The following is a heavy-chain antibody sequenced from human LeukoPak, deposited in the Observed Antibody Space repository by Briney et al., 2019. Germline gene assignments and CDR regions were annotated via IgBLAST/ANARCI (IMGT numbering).Heavy chain of an antibody. CDR3: ARGPYYDFWSGYSAYYYYGMDV. V-gene: IGHV1-18*01. D-gene: IGHD3-3*01. CDR1: GYTFTNYG. J-gene: IGHJ6*02. CDR2: ISPNNDNT. Sequence: GASVKVSCKASGYTFTNYGISWVRQAPGQGLEWMGWISPNNDNTNYAQKLQGRVTMTTDTSTSIAYMELRSLRSDDTAVYYCARGPYYDFWSGYSAYYYYGMDVWGQGTTVTVSS.